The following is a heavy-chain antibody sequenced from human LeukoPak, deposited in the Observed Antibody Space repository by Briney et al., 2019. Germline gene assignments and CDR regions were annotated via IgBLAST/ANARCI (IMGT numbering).Heavy chain of an antibody. CDR3: ARARRTVVVPAELGY. V-gene: IGHV1-18*01. CDR1: GYTFTSYG. CDR2: ISAYNGNT. D-gene: IGHD2-2*01. Sequence: ASVKVSCKASGYTFTSYGISWVRQAPGQGLEWMGWISAYNGNTNYAQKLQGRVTMSTDTSTSTAYMELRSLRSDDTAVYYCARARRTVVVPAELGYWGQGTLVTVSS. J-gene: IGHJ4*02.